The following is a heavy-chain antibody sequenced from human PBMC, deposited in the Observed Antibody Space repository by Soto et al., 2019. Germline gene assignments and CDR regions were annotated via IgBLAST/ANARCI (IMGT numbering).Heavy chain of an antibody. Sequence: EVQLVESGGGLIQPGGSLRLSCAASGFTVSSNYMSWVRQTPGKGLEWVSIIYSGGSSYYADSVKGRFTISRDNSKNTPYLQMNSLRAEDTAVYYCASCSMITFGGVIVDDAFAMWGQGTMVSVSS. J-gene: IGHJ3*02. CDR1: GFTVSSNY. CDR3: ASCSMITFGGVIVDDAFAM. CDR2: IYSGGSS. D-gene: IGHD3-16*02. V-gene: IGHV3-53*01.